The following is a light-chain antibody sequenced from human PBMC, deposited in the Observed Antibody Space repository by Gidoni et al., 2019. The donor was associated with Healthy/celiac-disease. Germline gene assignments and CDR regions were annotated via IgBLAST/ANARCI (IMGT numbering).Light chain of an antibody. CDR3: MQALQTPLT. CDR1: QSLLHSNGYNY. V-gene: IGKV2-28*01. CDR2: LGS. J-gene: IGKJ4*01. Sequence: DIVMTQSQLSLPVTPGEPASISCRSSQSLLHSNGYNYLDWYLQKPGQSPPLLIYLGSNRASGVPDRFSGSVSGTDFTLKISRVEAEDVGVYYCMQALQTPLTFGGGTKVEIK.